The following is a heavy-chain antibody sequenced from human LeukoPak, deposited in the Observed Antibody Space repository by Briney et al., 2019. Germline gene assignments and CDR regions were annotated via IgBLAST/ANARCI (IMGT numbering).Heavy chain of an antibody. D-gene: IGHD5-12*01. CDR1: GFTFSSYS. CDR3: AREGWLRVDY. Sequence: GGSLRLSCAASGFTFSSYSMNWVRQAPGKGLEWVSYISSSSSTIYYADSVKGRFTISRDNAKNSLYLRMNSLRAEDTAVYYCAREGWLRVDYWGQGTLVTVSS. CDR2: ISSSSSTI. V-gene: IGHV3-48*01. J-gene: IGHJ4*02.